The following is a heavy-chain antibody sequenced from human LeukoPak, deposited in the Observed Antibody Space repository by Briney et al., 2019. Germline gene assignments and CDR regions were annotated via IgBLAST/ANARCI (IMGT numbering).Heavy chain of an antibody. CDR3: ARGDRAAVGPFDY. D-gene: IGHD6-13*01. V-gene: IGHV3-53*01. CDR2: FYSGGGT. Sequence: GGSLRLSCAASGFIVSSNYISWVRQAPGKGPEWVSVFYSGGGTSYADSVKGRFTISRDNSKNTVYLQMNSLRAEDTAVYYCARGDRAAVGPFDYWGQGTLVTVSS. CDR1: GFIVSSNY. J-gene: IGHJ4*02.